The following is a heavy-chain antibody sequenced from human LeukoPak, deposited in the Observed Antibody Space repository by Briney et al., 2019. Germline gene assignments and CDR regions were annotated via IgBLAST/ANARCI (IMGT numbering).Heavy chain of an antibody. J-gene: IGHJ4*02. Sequence: GGSLRLSRAASGFTFSSYGMHWVRQAPGKGLVWVSRISSDESITSYADSVKGRFTISRDNAKNTLFLQMNGLRAEDTAVYYCASNWGQGTLVTVSS. CDR2: ISSDESIT. CDR3: ASN. V-gene: IGHV3-74*01. CDR1: GFTFSSYG.